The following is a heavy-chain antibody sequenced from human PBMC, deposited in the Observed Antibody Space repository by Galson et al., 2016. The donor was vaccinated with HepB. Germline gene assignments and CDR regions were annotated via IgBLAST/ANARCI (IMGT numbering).Heavy chain of an antibody. D-gene: IGHD5-24*01. CDR2: ISTTGSNT. V-gene: IGHV3-11*04. CDR1: GFTFGDYY. Sequence: SLRLSGAASGFTFGDYYMTWIRQAPGKGLEWVSYISTTGSNTYYADSVKGRFTISRDNAKNSLYVQMNSLRVEDTAVYYCARDPGYITAAPFFDYWGQGTLVTVSS. J-gene: IGHJ4*02. CDR3: ARDPGYITAAPFFDY.